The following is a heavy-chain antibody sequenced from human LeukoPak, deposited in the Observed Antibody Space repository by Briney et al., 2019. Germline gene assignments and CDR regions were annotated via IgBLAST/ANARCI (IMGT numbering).Heavy chain of an antibody. CDR3: ARDKASIAVAGLFDY. D-gene: IGHD6-19*01. J-gene: IGHJ4*02. CDR1: GYTFTSYG. Sequence: ASVKVSCKASGYTFTSYGISWVRQAPGQGLEWMGWISAYNGNTNYAQKLQGRVTMTTDTSTSTAYMELRSLRSGDTAVYYCARDKASIAVAGLFDYWGQGTLVTVSS. CDR2: ISAYNGNT. V-gene: IGHV1-18*01.